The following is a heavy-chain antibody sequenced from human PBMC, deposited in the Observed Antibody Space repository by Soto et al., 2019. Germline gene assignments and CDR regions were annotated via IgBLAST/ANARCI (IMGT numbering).Heavy chain of an antibody. CDR3: VMVDNYVTPTPQDV. D-gene: IGHD3-16*01. CDR2: ISPYTGNT. V-gene: IGHV1-18*01. Sequence: QVQLVQSGDEVKKPGASVKVSCKASGYIFVNYGIAWVRQAPGQGPEWMGWISPYTGNTHSATKVQGRLTMTTDTXXSTAYRDLGSLTSDDTAVYYCVMVDNYVTPTPQDVWGQGTTVTVSS. CDR1: GYIFVNYG. J-gene: IGHJ6*02.